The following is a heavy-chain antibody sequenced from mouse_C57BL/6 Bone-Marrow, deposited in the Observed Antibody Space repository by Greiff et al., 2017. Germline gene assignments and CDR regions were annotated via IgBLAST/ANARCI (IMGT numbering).Heavy chain of an antibody. J-gene: IGHJ4*01. CDR2: IDPENGDT. CDR3: TFDGPYYAMDY. D-gene: IGHD2-3*01. V-gene: IGHV14-4*01. CDR1: GFNIKDDY. Sequence: EVQLQQSGAELVRPGASVKLSCTASGFNIKDDYMHWVKQRPEQGLEWIGWIDPENGDTEYASKFQGKATITADTSSNTAYLQLSSLTSEDTAVYYCTFDGPYYAMDYWGQGTSVTVSS.